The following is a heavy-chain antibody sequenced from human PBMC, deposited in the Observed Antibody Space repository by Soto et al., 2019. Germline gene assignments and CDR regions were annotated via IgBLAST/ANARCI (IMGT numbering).Heavy chain of an antibody. CDR1: GYTFTSYA. V-gene: IGHV1-3*01. Sequence: GPSVKVSCKASGYTFTSYAMHWVRQAPGQRREWMGWINAGNGNTKYSQKFQGRVTITRDTSASTAYMELSSLRSEDTAVYYCARELSPRSRGPDYYGMDVWGQGTTVTVSS. D-gene: IGHD6-13*01. CDR2: INAGNGNT. CDR3: ARELSPRSRGPDYYGMDV. J-gene: IGHJ6*02.